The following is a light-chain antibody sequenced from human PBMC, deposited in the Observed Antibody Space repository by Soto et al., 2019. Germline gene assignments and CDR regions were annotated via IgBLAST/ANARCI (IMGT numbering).Light chain of an antibody. CDR3: QLYKNCHTSWA. Sequence: ILMTYSPATLYVTPGGREPLSCRASPSVSSNLAWSQQKPGQAPRLLIYGVSTRATDIPARFSGSGSGTEITVTLRSGQEGFFDFSYCQLYKNCHTSWAFGQGTLLEV. J-gene: IGKJ5*01. V-gene: IGKV3-15*01. CDR2: GVS. CDR1: PSVSSN.